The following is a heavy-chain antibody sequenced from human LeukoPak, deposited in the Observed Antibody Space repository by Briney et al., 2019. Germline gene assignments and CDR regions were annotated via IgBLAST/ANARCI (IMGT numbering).Heavy chain of an antibody. V-gene: IGHV3-53*04. CDR2: IYSGGST. D-gene: IGHD1-26*01. Sequence: PGGSLRLSCAASGFTVSSNYMSWVRQAPGKGLEWVSVIYSGGSTYYADSVKGRFTISRHNSKNTLYLQMNSLRAEDAAVYYCARASVVGAPTGAFDIWGQGTMVTVSS. CDR3: ARASVVGAPTGAFDI. CDR1: GFTVSSNY. J-gene: IGHJ3*02.